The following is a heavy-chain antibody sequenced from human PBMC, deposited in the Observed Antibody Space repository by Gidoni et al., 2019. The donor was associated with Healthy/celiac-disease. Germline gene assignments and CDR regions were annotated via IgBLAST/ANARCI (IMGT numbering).Heavy chain of an antibody. Sequence: EVQLLESGGGLVQPGGSLRLSCAASGFTFSSYAMSWVRQAPGKGLEWVSAIRGSGGSTYYADSVKGRFTISRDNSKNTLYLQMNSLRAEDTAVYYCAKEEIVLMVYAGHIDYWGQGTLVTVSS. CDR3: AKEEIVLMVYAGHIDY. J-gene: IGHJ4*02. CDR1: GFTFSSYA. CDR2: IRGSGGST. V-gene: IGHV3-23*01. D-gene: IGHD2-8*01.